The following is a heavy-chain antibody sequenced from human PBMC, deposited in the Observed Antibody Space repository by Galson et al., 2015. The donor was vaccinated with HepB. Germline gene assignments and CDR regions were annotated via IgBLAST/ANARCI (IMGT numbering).Heavy chain of an antibody. CDR2: MYYSGTT. CDR3: AREKGLRAYCSGTSCLPYYYYMDV. Sequence: TLSLTCTVSGGSISSGDYYWSWIRQPPGKGLEWIGQMYYSGTTYYNPSLKSRITISRDTSMNEFSLKVTSVTAADTAVYYCAREKGLRAYCSGTSCLPYYYYMDVWGKGTTVSVSS. J-gene: IGHJ6*03. D-gene: IGHD2-2*01. V-gene: IGHV4-30-4*01. CDR1: GGSISSGDYY.